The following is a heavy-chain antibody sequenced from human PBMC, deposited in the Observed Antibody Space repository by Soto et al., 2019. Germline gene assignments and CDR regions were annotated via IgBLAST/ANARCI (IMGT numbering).Heavy chain of an antibody. Sequence: QVQLQESGPGLVKPSGTLSLTCAVSGGSISSSNWWSWVRQPPGKGLEWIGEIYHSGSTNYNPSLKSRVPLSXAXSXXHFSLKLGSVAAADTAVYYCARGEEAVAGDDAFDIWGQGTMVTVSS. CDR3: ARGEEAVAGDDAFDI. CDR2: IYHSGST. D-gene: IGHD6-19*01. J-gene: IGHJ3*02. V-gene: IGHV4-4*02. CDR1: GGSISSSNW.